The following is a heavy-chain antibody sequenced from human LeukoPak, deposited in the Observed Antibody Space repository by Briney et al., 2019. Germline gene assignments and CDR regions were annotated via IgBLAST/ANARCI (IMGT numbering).Heavy chain of an antibody. CDR2: ISNSGDYI. J-gene: IGHJ3*02. V-gene: IGHV3-21*01. Sequence: GGSLRLSCTVSGFTFSSFSMNWVRQGPGKGLEWVASISNSGDYISYADSLKGRFTISRDNAKNSLFLQMSSLRAEDTAVYYCAREMYAGWYFAFDIWGQGTMVTVSS. CDR1: GFTFSSFS. CDR3: AREMYAGWYFAFDI. D-gene: IGHD6-19*01.